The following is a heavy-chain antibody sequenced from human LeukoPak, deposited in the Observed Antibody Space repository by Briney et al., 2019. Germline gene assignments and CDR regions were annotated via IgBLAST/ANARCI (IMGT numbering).Heavy chain of an antibody. CDR1: GFTFSSYD. J-gene: IGHJ6*02. D-gene: IGHD2-8*01. V-gene: IGHV3-13*01. CDR3: ARDGVLLGGMDV. Sequence: GGSPRLSCAASGFTFSSYDMHWVRQATGKGLEWVSAIGTAGDTYYPGSVKGRFTISRENAKNSMYLQMNSLRAGDTAVYYCARDGVLLGGMDVWGQGTTVTVSS. CDR2: IGTAGDT.